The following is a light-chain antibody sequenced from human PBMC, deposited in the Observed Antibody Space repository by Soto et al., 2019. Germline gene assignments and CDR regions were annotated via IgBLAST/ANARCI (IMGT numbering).Light chain of an antibody. CDR1: GSDVGGYDY. CDR2: DVS. Sequence: QSALTQPASVSGSPGQSITISCTGTGSDVGGYDYVSWYQQPPDKAPKLLIYDVSNRPSGVSNRFSGSKSGNTASLTISGLQAEDEADYYCSSYTTTSTSINVFGTGTKVTVL. V-gene: IGLV2-14*01. CDR3: SSYTTTSTSINV. J-gene: IGLJ1*01.